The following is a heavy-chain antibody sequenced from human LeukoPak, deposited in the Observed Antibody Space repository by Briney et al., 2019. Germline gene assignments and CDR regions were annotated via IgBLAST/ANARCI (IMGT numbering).Heavy chain of an antibody. J-gene: IGHJ4*02. D-gene: IGHD5-24*01. CDR3: AKGTGWRDGYNYDY. Sequence: GRSLRLSCAASGFTFSSYAMSWVRQAPGKGLEWVSAISGSGGSTYYADSVKGRFTISRDNSKNTLYLQMNSLRAEDTAVYYCAKGTGWRDGYNYDYWGQGTLVTVSS. CDR2: ISGSGGST. CDR1: GFTFSSYA. V-gene: IGHV3-23*01.